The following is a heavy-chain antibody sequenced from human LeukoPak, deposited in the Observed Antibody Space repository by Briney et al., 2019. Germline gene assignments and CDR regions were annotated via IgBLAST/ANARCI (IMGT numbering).Heavy chain of an antibody. Sequence: GGSLRLSCVASGFIFDDSLMHWVRQAPGKGLEWISLIGRDGSIPYYADSVKGRFTISRDNSKNSLFLQMNSLTPEDPAVYYCARDIRGNYFDSWGQGTLVTVSS. CDR3: ARDIRGNYFDS. CDR1: GFIFDDSL. V-gene: IGHV3-43*01. D-gene: IGHD3-16*01. J-gene: IGHJ4*02. CDR2: IGRDGSIP.